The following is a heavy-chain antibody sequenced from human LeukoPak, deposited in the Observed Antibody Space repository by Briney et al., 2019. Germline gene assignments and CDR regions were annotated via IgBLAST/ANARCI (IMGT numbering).Heavy chain of an antibody. CDR1: GFTFSRYS. V-gene: IGHV3-21*01. CDR3: ARALGSGWYLGY. CDR2: ISSSSSYI. J-gene: IGHJ4*02. Sequence: GGSLRLSCAASGFTFSRYSMNWVRQAPGKGLEWVSSISSSSSYIYYADSVKGRFTISRDNAKNSLYLQMNSLRAEDTAVYYCARALGSGWYLGYWGPGTLVTVSS. D-gene: IGHD6-19*01.